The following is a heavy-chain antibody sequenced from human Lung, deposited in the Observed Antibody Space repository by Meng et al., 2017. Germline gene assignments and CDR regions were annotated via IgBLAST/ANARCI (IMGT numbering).Heavy chain of an antibody. CDR1: GGSISVSY. J-gene: IGHJ4*02. CDR3: ARERHSTIIRGVIDF. V-gene: IGHV4-34*01. Sequence: QGQRKPGGAGLLGPPENLSPPCAVFGGSISVSYWSWFRQSPAKGLEWIGKINHGGSTNYNPSLESRVTISVDTPKNQFSLRLTSMTVADTAVYYCARERHSTIIRGVIDFWGQGALVTVSS. D-gene: IGHD3-10*01. CDR2: INHGGST.